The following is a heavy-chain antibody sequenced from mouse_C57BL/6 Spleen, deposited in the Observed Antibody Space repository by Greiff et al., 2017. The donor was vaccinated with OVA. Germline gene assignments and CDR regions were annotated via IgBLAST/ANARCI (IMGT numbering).Heavy chain of an antibody. D-gene: IGHD1-1*01. V-gene: IGHV5-4*01. Sequence: EVHLVESGGGLVKPGGSLKLSCAASGFTFSSYAMSWVRQTPEKRLEWVATISDGGSYTYYPDNVKGRFTISRDNAKNNLYLQMSHLKSEDTAMYYCARDQLLRYGDVWGTGTTVTVSS. CDR1: GFTFSSYA. CDR2: ISDGGSYT. J-gene: IGHJ1*03. CDR3: ARDQLLRYGDV.